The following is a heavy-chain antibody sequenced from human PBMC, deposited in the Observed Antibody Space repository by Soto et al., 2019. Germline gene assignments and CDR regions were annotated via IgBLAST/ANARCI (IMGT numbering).Heavy chain of an antibody. J-gene: IGHJ5*02. CDR2: ISAYNGNT. V-gene: IGHV1-18*01. Sequence: QVQVVQSGNEVKKPGASVKVSCKASGYTFTNYGISWVRQAPGQGLEWMGWISAYNGNTNYAQIFQGRVTLTTDTSTTTAYMELRSLRSDDTAVYYCARGDSSSGLDPWGQGTLVTVSS. D-gene: IGHD6-6*01. CDR3: ARGDSSSGLDP. CDR1: GYTFTNYG.